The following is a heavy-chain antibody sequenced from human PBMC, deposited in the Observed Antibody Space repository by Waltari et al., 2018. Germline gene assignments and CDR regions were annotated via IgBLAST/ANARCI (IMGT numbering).Heavy chain of an antibody. CDR1: GFTVSSNY. V-gene: IGHV3-53*01. D-gene: IGHD6-13*01. CDR3: ARAEGQQLVHYFDY. J-gene: IGHJ4*02. CDR2: IYSGGST. Sequence: EVQLVESGGGLIQPGGSLRLSCAASGFTVSSNYMSWVRQAPGKGLEWVSVIYSGGSTYYADSVKGRFTISRDNSKNTLYLQMNSLRAEDTAVYYCARAEGQQLVHYFDYWGQGTLVTVSS.